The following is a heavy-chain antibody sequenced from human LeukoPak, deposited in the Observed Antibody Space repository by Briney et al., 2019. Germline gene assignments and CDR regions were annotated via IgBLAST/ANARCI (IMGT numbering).Heavy chain of an antibody. V-gene: IGHV1-18*01. D-gene: IGHD3-22*01. Sequence: ASVKVSCKASGYTFNSYGISWVRQAPGQGLEWMGWISAYNGNTNYAQKLQGRVTMNTDTSTSTAYMELRSLRSDDTAVYYCARDTPRHAVYYDDSSGYRHFQHWGQGTLVTVSS. CDR1: GYTFNSYG. J-gene: IGHJ1*01. CDR2: ISAYNGNT. CDR3: ARDTPRHAVYYDDSSGYRHFQH.